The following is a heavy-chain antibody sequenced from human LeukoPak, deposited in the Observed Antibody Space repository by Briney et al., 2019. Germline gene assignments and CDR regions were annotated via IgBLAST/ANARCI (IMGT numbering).Heavy chain of an antibody. CDR3: ARDEGSCSGGSCYGADY. J-gene: IGHJ4*02. CDR1: GYTFTSFG. Sequence: ASVKVSCKVSGYTFTSFGISWVRQAPGQGLEWMGWISAYNGNTNYAQKLQGRVTMTTDTSTSTAYMELRSLRSDDTAVYYCARDEGSCSGGSCYGADYWGQGTLVTVSS. D-gene: IGHD2-15*01. V-gene: IGHV1-18*01. CDR2: ISAYNGNT.